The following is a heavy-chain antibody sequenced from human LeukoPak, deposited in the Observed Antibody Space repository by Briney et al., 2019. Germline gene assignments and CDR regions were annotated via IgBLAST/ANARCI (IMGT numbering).Heavy chain of an antibody. D-gene: IGHD6-13*01. CDR2: IKQDGSEK. V-gene: IGHV3-7*01. CDR3: ARDEFGSSWGFDY. J-gene: IGHJ4*02. CDR1: GFTFSSYW. Sequence: GGSLRLSCAASGFTFSSYWMSWVRQAPGKGLEWVANIKQDGSEKYYVDSVKGRFTISRDNAKNSLYLQMNSLRAEDTAVYYCARDEFGSSWGFDYWGQGTLVTVSS.